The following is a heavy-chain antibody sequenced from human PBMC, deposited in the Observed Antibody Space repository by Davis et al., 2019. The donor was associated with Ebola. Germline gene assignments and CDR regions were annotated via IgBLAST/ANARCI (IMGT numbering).Heavy chain of an antibody. J-gene: IGHJ6*02. CDR1: GYSFSDYY. Sequence: AASVKVSCKGSGYSFSDYYIHWVQGAPGKGLEWVGLVDPKAGKTVYAEKFQDRVTITADRSTDTVYMELSSLRFEDAAVYYRTTLDILTAYVPYAMDVWGQGTTVTVS. CDR3: TTLDILTAYVPYAMDV. D-gene: IGHD3-9*01. CDR2: VDPKAGKT. V-gene: IGHV1-69-2*01.